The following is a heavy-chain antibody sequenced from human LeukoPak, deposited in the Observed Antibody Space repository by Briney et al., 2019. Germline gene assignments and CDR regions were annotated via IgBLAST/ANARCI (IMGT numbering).Heavy chain of an antibody. D-gene: IGHD6-13*01. V-gene: IGHV3-66*01. CDR2: IYGRGRT. J-gene: IGHJ4*02. Sequence: GSLRLSCAASGFTVSDNYMSWVRQAPGKGLEWVSLIYGRGRTFYTDSVKGRFTISRDNSNNTLYLQMNSLRAEDTAVYFCARDQVAAAAPFDYWGQGTLVTVSS. CDR1: GFTVSDNY. CDR3: ARDQVAAAAPFDY.